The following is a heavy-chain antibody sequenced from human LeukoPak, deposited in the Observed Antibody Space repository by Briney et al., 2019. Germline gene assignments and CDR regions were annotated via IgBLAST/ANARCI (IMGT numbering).Heavy chain of an antibody. J-gene: IGHJ3*02. D-gene: IGHD5-18*01. CDR1: GYTFTSYD. CDR2: MNPNSGNT. V-gene: IGHV1-8*01. Sequence: ASVKVSCKASGYTFTSYDINWVRQATGQGLEWMGWMNPNSGNTGYAQKFQGRVTMTRNTSISTAYMELSSLRSEDTAVYYCARDPLDTGTFDIWGQGTMVTVSS. CDR3: ARDPLDTGTFDI.